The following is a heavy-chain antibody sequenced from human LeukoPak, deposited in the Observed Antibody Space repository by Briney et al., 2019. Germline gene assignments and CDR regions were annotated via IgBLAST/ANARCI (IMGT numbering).Heavy chain of an antibody. J-gene: IGHJ5*02. Sequence: ASVKVSCKAAGYFLTDYSIHWVRQAPGHGLEWMGWITPNSGGTKYAQKFHGRVSMTRDTSISTAYMELSSLRSDDTAVYYCARDRRNYYGSGSYGIDPWGQGTLVTVSS. D-gene: IGHD3-10*01. CDR1: GYFLTDYS. CDR3: ARDRRNYYGSGSYGIDP. CDR2: ITPNSGGT. V-gene: IGHV1-2*02.